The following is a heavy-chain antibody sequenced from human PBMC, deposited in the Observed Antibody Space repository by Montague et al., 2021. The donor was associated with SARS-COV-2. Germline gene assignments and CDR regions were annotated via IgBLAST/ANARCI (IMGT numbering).Heavy chain of an antibody. Sequence: TCTFSGFSLSTSGMCVSWIRRPPGKALKWLARIDWDDDKYYSTSLKTRLTISKDTSKNQVVLTMTNMDPVDTATYYCARMTVAGIPFDYWGQGTLVTVSS. D-gene: IGHD6-19*01. CDR3: ARMTVAGIPFDY. J-gene: IGHJ4*02. CDR2: IDWDDDK. CDR1: GFSLSTSGMC. V-gene: IGHV2-70*11.